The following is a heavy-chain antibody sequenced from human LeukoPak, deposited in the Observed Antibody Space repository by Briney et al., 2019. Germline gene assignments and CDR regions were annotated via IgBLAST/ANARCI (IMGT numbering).Heavy chain of an antibody. CDR2: ISDSGSTI. J-gene: IGHJ6*02. CDR1: GFTFSDYY. Sequence: PGGSLRLSCAASGFTFSDYYMSWIRQAPGKGLEWVSYISDSGSTIYYADSVKGRFTVSRDNAKNSLYLQMNSLRAEDTAVYYCARGFSQLVAGITYFYGMDVWGQGTTVTVSS. CDR3: ARGFSQLVAGITYFYGMDV. V-gene: IGHV3-11*01. D-gene: IGHD6-19*01.